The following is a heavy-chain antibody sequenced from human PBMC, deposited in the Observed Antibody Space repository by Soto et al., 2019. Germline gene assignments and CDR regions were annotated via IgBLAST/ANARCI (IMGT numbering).Heavy chain of an antibody. D-gene: IGHD2-2*01. CDR2: IIPIFGTP. CDR3: AGRCDGTNCLAHFDY. CDR1: GGTFNNYV. Sequence: QVQLVQSGAEAKKPGSSVKVSCRASGGTFNNYVINWVRQAPGQGLEWMAGIIPIFGTPNYAQKFQGRVTITADKSTSTAYMELNSLRSEDTAVYYCAGRCDGTNCLAHFDYWGQGTLVTVSS. V-gene: IGHV1-69*06. J-gene: IGHJ4*02.